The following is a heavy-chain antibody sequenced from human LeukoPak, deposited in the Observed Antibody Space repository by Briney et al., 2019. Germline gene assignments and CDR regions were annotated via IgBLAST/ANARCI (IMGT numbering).Heavy chain of an antibody. Sequence: GGSLRLSCAASGLTFDDYAMHWVRQGPGKGLEWVSGISWNSGSIGYADSVKGRFTISRDNSKNTLYLQMNSLRAEDTAVYYCARVTYGSGTYGAFDYWGQGTLVTVSS. CDR1: GLTFDDYA. CDR3: ARVTYGSGTYGAFDY. J-gene: IGHJ4*02. V-gene: IGHV3-9*01. CDR2: ISWNSGSI. D-gene: IGHD3-10*01.